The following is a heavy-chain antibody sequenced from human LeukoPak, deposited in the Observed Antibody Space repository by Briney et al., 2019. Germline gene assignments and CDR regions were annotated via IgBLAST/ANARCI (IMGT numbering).Heavy chain of an antibody. Sequence: PGRSLRLSCAASGFTFSSYGMHWVRQAPGKGLEWVAVISYDGSNKYYADSVKGRFTISRDNSKNTLYLQMNSLRAEDTAVYYCASSRGVGAVAGPDYWGQGTLVTVSS. D-gene: IGHD6-19*01. CDR3: ASSRGVGAVAGPDY. CDR1: GFTFSSYG. J-gene: IGHJ4*02. V-gene: IGHV3-30*03. CDR2: ISYDGSNK.